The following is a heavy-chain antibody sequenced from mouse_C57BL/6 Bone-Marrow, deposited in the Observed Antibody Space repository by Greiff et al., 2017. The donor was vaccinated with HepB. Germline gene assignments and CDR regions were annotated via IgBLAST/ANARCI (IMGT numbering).Heavy chain of an antibody. J-gene: IGHJ4*01. Sequence: QVQLQQPGAELVRPGSSVKLSCKASGYTFTSYWMHWVKQRPIQGLEWIGNIDPSDSDTHYNQKFKDKATLTVDKSSSTAYVQLSSLTSEDSAVYYCARTTDYYDRGLDYGGRGTAVTVTA. D-gene: IGHD1-1*01. CDR1: GYTFTSYW. CDR3: ARTTDYYDRGLDY. CDR2: IDPSDSDT. V-gene: IGHV1-52*01.